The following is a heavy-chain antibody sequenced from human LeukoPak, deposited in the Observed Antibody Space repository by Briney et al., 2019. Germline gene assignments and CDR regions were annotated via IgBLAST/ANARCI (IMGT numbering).Heavy chain of an antibody. V-gene: IGHV3-48*03. CDR1: GFTFGSYE. CDR2: ISSSGSTI. J-gene: IGHJ4*02. D-gene: IGHD5-18*01. CDR3: AREIQLWLPDRYFDY. Sequence: GGSLRLSCAASGFTFGSYEMNWVRQAPGMGLEWVSYISSSGSTIYYADSVKGRFTISRDNAKNSLYLQMNSLRAEDTAVYYCAREIQLWLPDRYFDYWGQGTLVTVSS.